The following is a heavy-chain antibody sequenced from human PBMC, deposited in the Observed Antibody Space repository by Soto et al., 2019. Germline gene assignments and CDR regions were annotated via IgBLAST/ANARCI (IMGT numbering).Heavy chain of an antibody. V-gene: IGHV3-11*01. J-gene: IGHJ4*02. CDR1: GFAFSDPY. Sequence: GGSLRLSCAASGFAFSDPYMSWIRQAPGKGQEWISYISSSGSTIYYADSVKGRFTISRDNAKKSLYLQMDSLTADDTAVYYCARGGASVTTPFDYWGQGTQVTVSS. CDR2: ISSSGSTI. D-gene: IGHD4-17*01. CDR3: ARGGASVTTPFDY.